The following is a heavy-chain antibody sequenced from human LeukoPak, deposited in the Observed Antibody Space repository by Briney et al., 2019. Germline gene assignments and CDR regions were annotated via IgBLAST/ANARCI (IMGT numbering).Heavy chain of an antibody. D-gene: IGHD2-2*01. Sequence: SETLSLTCTVSGGSISSYYWSWIRQPAGKGLEWIGRIYTSGSTNYNPSLKSRVTMSVDTSKNQFSLKLSSVTAADTAVYYCARELQPRYCSSTSCYNWFDPWGQGTLVTVSS. CDR3: ARELQPRYCSSTSCYNWFDP. CDR2: IYTSGST. CDR1: GGSISSYY. V-gene: IGHV4-4*07. J-gene: IGHJ5*02.